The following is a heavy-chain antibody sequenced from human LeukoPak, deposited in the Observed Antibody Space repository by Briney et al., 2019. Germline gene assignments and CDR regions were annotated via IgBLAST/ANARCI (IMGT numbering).Heavy chain of an antibody. CDR3: ARVYGSGSYYSAGAFDI. CDR2: ISSSSSYI. Sequence: GGSLRLSCAASGFTLSGYSMNWVRQSPGKGLDWVSSISSSSSYIYYADSVKGRFTISRDNAKNSLYLQMNSLRAEDTAVYYCARVYGSGSYYSAGAFDIWGQGTMVTVSS. J-gene: IGHJ3*02. D-gene: IGHD3-10*01. CDR1: GFTLSGYS. V-gene: IGHV3-21*01.